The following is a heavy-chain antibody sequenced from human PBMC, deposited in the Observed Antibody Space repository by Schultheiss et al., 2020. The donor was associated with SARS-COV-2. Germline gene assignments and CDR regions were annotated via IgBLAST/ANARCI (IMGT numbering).Heavy chain of an antibody. J-gene: IGHJ6*02. CDR3: ARDRVADAYYYGMDV. CDR2: ISGSGGST. V-gene: IGHV3-23*01. D-gene: IGHD6-19*01. Sequence: GGSLRLSCAASGFTFSSYAMSWVRQAPGKGLEWVSAISGSGGSTYYADSVKGRFTISRDNSKNTLYLQMNSLRAEDTAVYYCARDRVADAYYYGMDVWGQGTTVTVSS. CDR1: GFTFSSYA.